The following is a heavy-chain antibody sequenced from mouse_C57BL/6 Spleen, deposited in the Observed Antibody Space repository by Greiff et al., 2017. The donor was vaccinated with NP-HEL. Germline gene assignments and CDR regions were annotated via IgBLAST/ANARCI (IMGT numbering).Heavy chain of an antibody. D-gene: IGHD2-12*01. V-gene: IGHV3-1*01. CDR3: AREELPGAMDY. CDR1: GYSITSGYD. J-gene: IGHJ4*01. CDR2: ISYSGST. Sequence: EVQVVESGPGMVKPSQSLSLTCTVTGYSITSGYDWHWIRHFPGNKLEWMGYISYSGSTNYNPSLKSRISITHDTSKNHIFLKLNSVTTEDTATYYCAREELPGAMDYWGQGTSVTVSS.